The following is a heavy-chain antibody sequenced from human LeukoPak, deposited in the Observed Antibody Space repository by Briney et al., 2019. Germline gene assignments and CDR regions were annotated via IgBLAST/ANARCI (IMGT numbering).Heavy chain of an antibody. D-gene: IGHD1-20*01. V-gene: IGHV4-61*02. CDR2: IYTSGST. CDR3: ARDAVVITGTTFSYYYYYMDV. CDR1: GYSISTGYY. Sequence: SETLSLTCTVSGYSISTGYYWSWIRQPAGKGLEWIGRIYTSGSTNYNPSLKSRVTISVDTSKNQFSLKLSSVTAADTAVYYCARDAVVITGTTFSYYYYYMDVWGKGTTVTVSS. J-gene: IGHJ6*03.